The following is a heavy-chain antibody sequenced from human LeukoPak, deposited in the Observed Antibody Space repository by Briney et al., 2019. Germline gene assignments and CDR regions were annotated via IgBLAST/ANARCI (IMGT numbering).Heavy chain of an antibody. V-gene: IGHV1-69*13. CDR3: ARAHLGIAARPGAFDI. J-gene: IGHJ3*02. CDR2: IIPIFGTA. CDR1: GGTFSSYA. D-gene: IGHD6-6*01. Sequence: SVKVSCKASGGTFSSYAISWVRQAPGQGLEWMGGIIPIFGTANYAQTFQGRVTITADESTSTAYMELSSLRSEDTAVYYCARAHLGIAARPGAFDIWGQGTMVTVSS.